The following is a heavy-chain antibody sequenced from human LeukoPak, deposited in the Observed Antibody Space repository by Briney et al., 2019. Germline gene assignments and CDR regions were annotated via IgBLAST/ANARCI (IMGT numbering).Heavy chain of an antibody. V-gene: IGHV4-4*07. J-gene: IGHJ6*03. CDR1: GGSISSYY. Sequence: SETLSLTCTVSGGSISSYYWSWIRQPAGKGLEWIGRIYTSGSTNYNPSLKSRVTMSVGRSKNQFSLKLSSVTAADTAVYYCASRYCSGGSCYSGLNYYYYMDVWGKGTTVTVSS. CDR3: ASRYCSGGSCYSGLNYYYYMDV. D-gene: IGHD2-15*01. CDR2: IYTSGST.